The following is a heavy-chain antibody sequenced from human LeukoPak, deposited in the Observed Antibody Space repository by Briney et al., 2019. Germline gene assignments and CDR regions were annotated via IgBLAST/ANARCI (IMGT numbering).Heavy chain of an antibody. CDR1: GFTFSSYT. CDR2: ISSSSSYI. J-gene: IGHJ3*02. V-gene: IGHV3-21*04. Sequence: PGGSLRLSCAVSGFTFSSYTINWVRQAPGKGLEWVSSISSSSSYIYYADSVKGRFTISRDNAKNSLSLQMNSLRAEDTAVYYCAKGGLRVPAAILIIRYSSSWYYPAAFDIWGQGTMVTVSS. CDR3: AKGGLRVPAAILIIRYSSSWYYPAAFDI. D-gene: IGHD6-13*01.